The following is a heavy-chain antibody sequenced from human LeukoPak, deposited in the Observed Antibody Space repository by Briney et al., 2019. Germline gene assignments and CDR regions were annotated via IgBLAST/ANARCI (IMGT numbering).Heavy chain of an antibody. D-gene: IGHD6-13*01. CDR3: ARDGPIAAAGDSYFDY. CDR2: TSTYNANT. CDR1: GYTFTNYC. Sequence: VPSVKASCKPSGYTFTNYCISWVRHAPGQGLEWMGSTSTYNANTIYAQKLPGRVCMTTDTSTSTAYMELRSMRSDDTAVEYCARDGPIAAAGDSYFDYWGQGTLVTVSS. J-gene: IGHJ4*02. V-gene: IGHV1-18*01.